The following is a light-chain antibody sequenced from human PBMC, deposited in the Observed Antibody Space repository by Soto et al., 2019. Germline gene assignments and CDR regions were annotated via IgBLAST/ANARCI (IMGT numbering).Light chain of an antibody. V-gene: IGLV2-14*01. J-gene: IGLJ2*01. Sequence: QSALTQPASVSGSPGQSITISCTGTSGDIGGYNYVSWYQQHPGKAPKLLISEVTNRPSGVSNRFSGSKSGNTASLTISGLQAENEADYYCCSYAGRRTFGAIFGGGTKLTVL. CDR1: SGDIGGYNY. CDR2: EVT. CDR3: CSYAGRRTFGAI.